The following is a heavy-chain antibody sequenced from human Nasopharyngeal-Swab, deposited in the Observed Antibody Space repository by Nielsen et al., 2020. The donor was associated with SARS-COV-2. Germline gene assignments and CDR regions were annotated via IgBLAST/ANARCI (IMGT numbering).Heavy chain of an antibody. V-gene: IGHV4-34*01. CDR2: INHSGST. CDR3: ARGFPGAAAGTDY. D-gene: IGHD6-13*01. Sequence: WIRQPPGKGLEWIGEINHSGSTNYNPSLKSRVTISVDTSKNQFSLKLSSVTAADTAVYCRARGFPGAAAGTDYWGQGTLVTVSS. J-gene: IGHJ4*02.